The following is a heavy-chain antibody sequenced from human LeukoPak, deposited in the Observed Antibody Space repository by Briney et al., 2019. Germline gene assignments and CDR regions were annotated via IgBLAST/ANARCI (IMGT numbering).Heavy chain of an antibody. V-gene: IGHV4-39*07. CDR3: ARGSSSSHHPALS. J-gene: IGHJ4*02. CDR1: GGSMSSSYYY. D-gene: IGHD6-13*01. Sequence: SETLSLTCTVSGGSMSSSYYYWGWIRQPPGKGLEWIGSIYYSGSTYFNPSLKSRVTISADTSKNQFSLKLSSVTAADTALYYCARGSSSSHHPALSWGQGTPVTVSS. CDR2: IYYSGST.